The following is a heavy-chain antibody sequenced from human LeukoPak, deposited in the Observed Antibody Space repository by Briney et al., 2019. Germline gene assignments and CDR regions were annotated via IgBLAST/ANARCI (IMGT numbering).Heavy chain of an antibody. CDR3: ASKSTDHGELRFDY. D-gene: IGHD4-17*01. J-gene: IGHJ4*02. V-gene: IGHV4-61*08. CDR2: IYHTGSN. CDR1: GGSVSSADYY. Sequence: SETLSLTCTVSGGSVSSADYYWSWIRHPPGKTLEWIGYIYHTGSNNYKYSLKSRVTISLDTSKNRFSLRLTSMTAADTGVYYCASKSTDHGELRFDYWGQGTLVTVSS.